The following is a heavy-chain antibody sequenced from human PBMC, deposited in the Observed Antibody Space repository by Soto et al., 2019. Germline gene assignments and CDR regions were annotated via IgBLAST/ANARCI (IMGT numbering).Heavy chain of an antibody. CDR3: ARHLPYCGGDCYSLDY. V-gene: IGHV4-59*08. D-gene: IGHD2-21*02. CDR2: IYYSAST. J-gene: IGHJ4*02. CDR1: GGSIRSYY. Sequence: SETLSLTSTVSGGSIRSYYSSWIRQPPGKGLEWIGYIYYSASTNYSPSLKSRVTISVDTSKNQFSLNLSSVTAADTAVYYWARHLPYCGGDCYSLDYWGQGTLVTVS.